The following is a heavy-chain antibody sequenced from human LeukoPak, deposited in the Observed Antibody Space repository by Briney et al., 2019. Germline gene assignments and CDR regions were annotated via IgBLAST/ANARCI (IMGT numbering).Heavy chain of an antibody. Sequence: GASVKVSCKASGYTFTSYYMHWVRQAPGQGLEWMGIINPSGGSTSYAQKFQGRVTMTRDTSTSTVYMELSSLRSEDTAVYYCTRDPVDSSGYYYLDYWGQGTLVTVSS. CDR1: GYTFTSYY. J-gene: IGHJ4*02. CDR3: TRDPVDSSGYYYLDY. D-gene: IGHD3-22*01. CDR2: INPSGGST. V-gene: IGHV1-46*01.